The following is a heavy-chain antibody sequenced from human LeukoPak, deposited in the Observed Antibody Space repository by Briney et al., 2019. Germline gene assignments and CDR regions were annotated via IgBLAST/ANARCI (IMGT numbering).Heavy chain of an antibody. V-gene: IGHV4-34*01. CDR3: ARGNGVWGSYRYLDY. D-gene: IGHD3-16*02. J-gene: IGHJ4*02. Sequence: SETLSLTCAVYGGSFIGYYWSWIRQPPGKGLEWIGEINHSGSTNYNPSLKSRVTISVDTSKNQFSLKLSSVTAADTAVYYCARGNGVWGSYRYLDYWGQGTLVTVSS. CDR1: GGSFIGYY. CDR2: INHSGST.